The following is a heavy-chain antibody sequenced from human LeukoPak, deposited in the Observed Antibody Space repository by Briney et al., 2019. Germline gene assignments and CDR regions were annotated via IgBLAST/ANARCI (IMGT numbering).Heavy chain of an antibody. CDR2: IYYSGST. Sequence: SETLSLTCTVSGGSISSYYWSWIRQPPGKGLEWIGYIYYSGSTNYNPSLKSRVTISVDTSKNQFSLKLSSVTAADTAVYYCARWLQFQSYFDYWGQGTLVTVSS. V-gene: IGHV4-59*01. CDR3: ARWLQFQSYFDY. D-gene: IGHD5-24*01. CDR1: GGSISSYY. J-gene: IGHJ4*02.